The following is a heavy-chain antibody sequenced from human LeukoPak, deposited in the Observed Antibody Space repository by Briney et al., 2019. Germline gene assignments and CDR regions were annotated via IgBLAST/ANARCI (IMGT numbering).Heavy chain of an antibody. CDR1: GFTFSSYG. Sequence: GRSLRLSCAASGFTFSSYGMHWVRQAPGKGLEWVAVIWYDGSNKYYADSVKGRFTISRDNSKNTLYLQMNSLRAEDTAVYYCARDHSPRPDYGGNSGYFDYWGQGTLATVSS. CDR3: ARDHSPRPDYGGNSGYFDY. J-gene: IGHJ4*02. V-gene: IGHV3-30*19. CDR2: IWYDGSNK. D-gene: IGHD4-23*01.